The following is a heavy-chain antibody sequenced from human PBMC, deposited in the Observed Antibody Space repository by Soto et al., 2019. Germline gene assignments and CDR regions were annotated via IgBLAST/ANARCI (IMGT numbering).Heavy chain of an antibody. D-gene: IGHD4-17*01. CDR1: GFTFSSYV. CDR3: AKRTNYYYGMDV. Sequence: GGSLRLSCAASGFTFSSYVMTWVRQAPGNGLEWVSAISGSGGSTYYADSVKGRFTISRDNSKNTLFLQMNSLRAEDTAVYYCAKRTNYYYGMDVWGQGTTVTVSS. J-gene: IGHJ6*02. V-gene: IGHV3-23*01. CDR2: ISGSGGST.